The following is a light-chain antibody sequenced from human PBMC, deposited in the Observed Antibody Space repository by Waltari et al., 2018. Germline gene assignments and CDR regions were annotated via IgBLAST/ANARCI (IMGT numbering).Light chain of an antibody. CDR3: QQYDSLTLLT. V-gene: IGKV1-33*01. Sequence: DIEMTQSPSSLSASVGEKVTITCRASQDISNHLSWFQQKSGKAPKLLIYDVSKLETGVASRFSGGGSRADFTLIINDVQPEDVATYYCQQYDSLTLLTFGQGTRLE. CDR1: QDISNH. J-gene: IGKJ5*01. CDR2: DVS.